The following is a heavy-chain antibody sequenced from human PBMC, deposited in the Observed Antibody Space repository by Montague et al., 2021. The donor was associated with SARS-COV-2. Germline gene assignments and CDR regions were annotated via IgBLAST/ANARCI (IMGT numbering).Heavy chain of an antibody. CDR1: GFTFSNYA. CDR3: ATDPGAFDI. V-gene: IGHV3-23*01. CDR2: INRSGSTT. J-gene: IGHJ3*02. Sequence: SLRLSCAASGFTFSNYAMTWVRQAPGKGLEWVSVINRSGSTTYYTDFVKGRFTISRDNSKNTLYLQMNSLRGEDTAVYHCATDPGAFDIWGQGTMVTVSS.